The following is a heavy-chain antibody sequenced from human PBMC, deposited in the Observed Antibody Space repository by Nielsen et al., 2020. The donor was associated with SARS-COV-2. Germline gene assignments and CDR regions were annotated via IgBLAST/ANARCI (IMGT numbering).Heavy chain of an antibody. CDR2: ISNDESKI. Sequence: GGSLRLSCAASGFTFSSYGMHWVRQAPGKGLEWVALISNDESKIYYSDSVKGRFTISRDNSNKSLYLQMNSLRPEDTAVYYCTSEMATWDQGTPVTVSS. CDR1: GFTFSSYG. D-gene: IGHD5-24*01. CDR3: TSEMAT. V-gene: IGHV3-30*03. J-gene: IGHJ4*02.